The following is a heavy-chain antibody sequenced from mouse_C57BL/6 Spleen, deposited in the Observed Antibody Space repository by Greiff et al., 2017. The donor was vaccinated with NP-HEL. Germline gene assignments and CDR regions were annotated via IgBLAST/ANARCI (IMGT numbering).Heavy chain of an antibody. Sequence: EVQRVESVAELVRPGASVKLSCTASGFTIKNTYMHWVKQRPEQGLEWIGRIDPANGTTKYAPKFQGKATITADTSSKTAYLQLSSLTSEDTAIYYCASPSLRGTAWFAYWGQGTLVTVSA. CDR3: ASPSLRGTAWFAY. J-gene: IGHJ3*01. D-gene: IGHD6-1*01. CDR1: GFTIKNTY. V-gene: IGHV14-3*01. CDR2: IDPANGTT.